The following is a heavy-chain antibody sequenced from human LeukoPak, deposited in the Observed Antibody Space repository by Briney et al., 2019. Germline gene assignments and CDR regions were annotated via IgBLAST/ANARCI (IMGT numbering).Heavy chain of an antibody. CDR3: AREVAAAGRGNYFDY. J-gene: IGHJ4*02. Sequence: GGSLRLSCAASGFTFSSYEMNWVRQAPGKGLEWVSYISSSGSTIYYADSVKGRFTISRDNAKNSLYLQMNSLRAEDTAVYYCAREVAAAGRGNYFDYWGQGTLVTVSS. D-gene: IGHD6-13*01. V-gene: IGHV3-48*03. CDR1: GFTFSSYE. CDR2: ISSSGSTI.